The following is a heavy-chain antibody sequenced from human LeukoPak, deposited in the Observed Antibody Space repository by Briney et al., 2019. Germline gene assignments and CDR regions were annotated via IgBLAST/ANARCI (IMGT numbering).Heavy chain of an antibody. J-gene: IGHJ6*03. CDR3: ARDRAYSSSLYYMDV. D-gene: IGHD6-13*01. CDR2: IYYSGST. V-gene: IGHV4-59*01. Sequence: SETLSLTCTVSGGTISSYYWSWIRQPPGKGLEWIGYIYYSGSTNYNPSLKSRVTISVDTSKNQFSLKLSSVTAADTAVYYCARDRAYSSSLYYMDVWGKGTTVTVSS. CDR1: GGTISSYY.